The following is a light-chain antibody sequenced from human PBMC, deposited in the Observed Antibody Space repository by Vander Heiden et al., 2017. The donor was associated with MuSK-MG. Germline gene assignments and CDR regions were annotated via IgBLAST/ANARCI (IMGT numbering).Light chain of an antibody. CDR2: DGS. Sequence: DIQMTQSPSSLSASVGDRVTITCRASQDITKYLNWYQQRPGKAPNLLIYDGSKLETGVPSRFSGSGSGTNFTLTISSLQPKDFGTYYCQQDQNIPRTFGRGTKVDIK. CDR3: QQDQNIPRT. J-gene: IGKJ4*01. CDR1: QDITKY. V-gene: IGKV1-33*01.